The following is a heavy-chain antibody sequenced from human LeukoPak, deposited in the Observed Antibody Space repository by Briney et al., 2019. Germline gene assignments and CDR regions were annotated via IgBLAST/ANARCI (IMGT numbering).Heavy chain of an antibody. D-gene: IGHD2-8*01. CDR2: INPDSGGR. J-gene: IGHJ6*02. Sequence: ASVKVSCKACGYTFTGYYLHWVRQAPGQGLEWMGWINPDSGGRNYAQKFKGRVTMTRDTSISTAYMELSGLRSDDTAVYYCARDPIVQAGYYYGMDVWVQGTTVTVSS. CDR1: GYTFTGYY. V-gene: IGHV1-2*02. CDR3: ARDPIVQAGYYYGMDV.